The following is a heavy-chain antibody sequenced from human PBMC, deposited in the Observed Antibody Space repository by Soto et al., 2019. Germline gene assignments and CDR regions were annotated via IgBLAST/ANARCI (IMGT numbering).Heavy chain of an antibody. J-gene: IGHJ4*02. CDR3: ARAGYGDYGGLDY. D-gene: IGHD4-17*01. CDR1: GFTFSSYA. Sequence: QVQLVESGGGVVQPGRSLRLSCAASGFTFSSYAMHWVREAPGKGLEWVAVISYDGSNKYYADSVKGRFTISRDNSENTLYLQMNSLRAEDTAVYYCARAGYGDYGGLDYWGQGTLVTVSS. CDR2: ISYDGSNK. V-gene: IGHV3-30-3*01.